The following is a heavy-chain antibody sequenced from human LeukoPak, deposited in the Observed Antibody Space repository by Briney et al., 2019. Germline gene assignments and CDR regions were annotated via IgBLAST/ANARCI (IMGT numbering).Heavy chain of an antibody. V-gene: IGHV1-2*02. CDR1: GYTFTDYY. CDR2: INPNSGDT. D-gene: IGHD2-2*01. Sequence: ASVKVSCKASGYTFTDYYLHWVRRAPGQGFEWMGWINPNSGDTNYAQKFQGRVTMTRDTSISTAHMEMSRLRSDDTAVYYCARANFLYCSSTTCLFDYWGQGTLVTVSS. J-gene: IGHJ4*02. CDR3: ARANFLYCSSTTCLFDY.